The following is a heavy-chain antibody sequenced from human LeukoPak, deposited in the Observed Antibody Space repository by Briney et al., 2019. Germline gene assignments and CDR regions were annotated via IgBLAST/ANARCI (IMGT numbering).Heavy chain of an antibody. V-gene: IGHV4-4*07. CDR3: ARDLTMIVVVNHYYYGMDV. CDR2: IYTSGST. CDR1: GGSISSYY. J-gene: IGHJ6*02. D-gene: IGHD3-22*01. Sequence: SETLSLTCTVSGGSISSYYWSWIRQPAGKGLEWIGRIYTSGSTNYNPSLESRVTMSVDTSKNQFSLKLSSVTAADTAVYYCARDLTMIVVVNHYYYGMDVWGQGTTVTVSS.